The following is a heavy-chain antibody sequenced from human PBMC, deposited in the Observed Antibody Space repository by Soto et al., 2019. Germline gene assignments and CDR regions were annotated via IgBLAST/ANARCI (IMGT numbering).Heavy chain of an antibody. CDR2: IYYSGST. V-gene: IGHV4-39*02. CDR3: ARDLAVAGTEHSYYMDV. J-gene: IGHJ6*03. D-gene: IGHD6-19*01. CDR1: GGSISSSSYY. Sequence: SETLSLTCTVSGGSISSSSYYWGWIRQPPGKGLEWIGSIYYSGSTYYNPSLKSRVTISVDTSKNQFSLKLSSVTAADTAVYYCARDLAVAGTEHSYYMDVWGKGTTVTLSS.